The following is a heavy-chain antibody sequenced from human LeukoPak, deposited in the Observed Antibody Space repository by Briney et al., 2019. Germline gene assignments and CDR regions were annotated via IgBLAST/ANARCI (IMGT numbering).Heavy chain of an antibody. CDR3: ASRTPSGIAVAGSIDY. D-gene: IGHD6-19*01. CDR2: IIPIFGTA. J-gene: IGHJ4*02. CDR1: RGTFSSYA. V-gene: IGHV1-69*06. Sequence: SVKVSCKASRGTFSSYAISWVRHAPGQGLEWMGRIIPIFGTANYAQKFQGRVTITADKSTSTAYMELSSLSSEDTAVYYCASRTPSGIAVAGSIDYWGQGTLVTVSS.